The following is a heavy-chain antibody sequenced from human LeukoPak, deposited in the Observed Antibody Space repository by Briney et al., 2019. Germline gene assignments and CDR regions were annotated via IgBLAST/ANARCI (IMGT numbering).Heavy chain of an antibody. CDR1: VGSLSSSNW. J-gene: IGHJ5*02. CDR3: ARRVLSPAIVVVVAASWFDP. Sequence: AETLSLTCAVSVGSLSSSNWWSLVRPPPGEGLEWIGVIYHNGSTNYNPSLKGRVTLSVDKSKNQFSLELSSVTAADTAVYYCARRVLSPAIVVVVAASWFDPWGQETLVTVSS. CDR2: IYHNGST. V-gene: IGHV4-4*02. D-gene: IGHD2-15*01.